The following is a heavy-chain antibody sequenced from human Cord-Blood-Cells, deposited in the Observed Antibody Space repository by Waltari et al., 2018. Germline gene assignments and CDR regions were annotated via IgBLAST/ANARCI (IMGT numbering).Heavy chain of an antibody. CDR3: ARGPGGSYDAFDI. CDR1: GGSFSGYY. J-gene: IGHJ3*02. CDR2: INHSGSS. D-gene: IGHD1-26*01. V-gene: IGHV4-34*01. Sequence: QVQLQQWGAGLLKPSETLSLTCAVYGGSFSGYYWSWIRQPPGKGLEWIGEINHSGSSNHNPSLKSRVTISVDTSKNQFSLKLSSVTAADTAVYYCARGPGGSYDAFDIWGQGTMVTVSS.